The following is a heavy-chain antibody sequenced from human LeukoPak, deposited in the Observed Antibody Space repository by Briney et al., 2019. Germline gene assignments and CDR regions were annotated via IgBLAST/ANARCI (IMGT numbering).Heavy chain of an antibody. J-gene: IGHJ6*03. CDR3: AKGSGWTTTGYYWYMDV. CDR2: ISSSSSTI. V-gene: IGHV3-48*01. D-gene: IGHD1-26*01. Sequence: GGSLRLSCAASGFTFSSYSMNWVRQAPGKGLEWVSYISSSSSTIYYADSVKGRFTISRDNAKNTLYLQMNSLRAEDTAVYYCAKGSGWTTTGYYWYMDVWGKGTTVTISS. CDR1: GFTFSSYS.